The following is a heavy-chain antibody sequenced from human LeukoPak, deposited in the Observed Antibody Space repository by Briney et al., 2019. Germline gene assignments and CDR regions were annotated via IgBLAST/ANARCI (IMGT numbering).Heavy chain of an antibody. Sequence: PSETLSLTCTVSGDSIRSRTYLWGWIRQPPGKGLEWIGSMYYSGSTYHNPSLKSRVTISVDTSKNQFSLNLNSVTAADTAVYYCVEHSSGYYYFDYWGQGTLVTVSS. CDR1: GDSIRSRTYL. V-gene: IGHV4-39*01. CDR3: VEHSSGYYYFDY. CDR2: MYYSGST. J-gene: IGHJ4*02. D-gene: IGHD3-22*01.